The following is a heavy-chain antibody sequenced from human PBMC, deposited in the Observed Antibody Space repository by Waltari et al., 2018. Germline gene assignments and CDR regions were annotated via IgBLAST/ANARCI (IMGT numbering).Heavy chain of an antibody. CDR1: GFTFSSYG. V-gene: IGHV3-30*02. CDR2: IRYDGSNK. J-gene: IGHJ5*02. Sequence: QVQLVESGGGVVQPGGSLRLSCAASGFTFSSYGMHWVRQAPGKGLEWVAVIRYDGSNKYYADSVKGRFTISRDNSKNTLYLQMNSLRAEDTAVYYCANTITISEGSLDPWGQGTLVTVSS. CDR3: ANTITISEGSLDP. D-gene: IGHD3-3*01.